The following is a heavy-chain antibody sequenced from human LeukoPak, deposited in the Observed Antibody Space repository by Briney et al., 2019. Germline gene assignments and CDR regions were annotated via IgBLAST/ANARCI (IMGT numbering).Heavy chain of an antibody. J-gene: IGHJ4*02. V-gene: IGHV3-23*01. D-gene: IGHD4-17*01. Sequence: GGSLRLFCAASGFTFSSYAMSWVRQAPGKGLEWVSAISGSGGSPYYADSVKGRLTISRDNSKNTLYLQMNSLRAEDTAVYYCAKIAAVTTVRGDYWGQGTLVTVSS. CDR2: ISGSGGSP. CDR1: GFTFSSYA. CDR3: AKIAAVTTVRGDY.